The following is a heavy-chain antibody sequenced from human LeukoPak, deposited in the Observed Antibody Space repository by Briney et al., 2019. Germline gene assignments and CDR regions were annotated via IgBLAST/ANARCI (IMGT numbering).Heavy chain of an antibody. CDR3: ARDYYGSGSPIDGMDV. CDR1: GGSISSGGYY. J-gene: IGHJ6*02. Sequence: SETLSLTCTVSGGSISSGGYYWSWIRQHPGKGLEWIGYIYYSGSTYYNPSLKSRVTISVDTSKNQFSLKLSSVTAADTAVYYRARDYYGSGSPIDGMDVWGQGTTVTVSS. D-gene: IGHD3-10*01. CDR2: IYYSGST. V-gene: IGHV4-31*03.